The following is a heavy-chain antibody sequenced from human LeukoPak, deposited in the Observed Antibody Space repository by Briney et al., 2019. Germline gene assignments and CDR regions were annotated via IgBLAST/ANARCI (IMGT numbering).Heavy chain of an antibody. CDR1: GFTFSTSD. CDR3: AKENPAMAV. Sequence: PGGSLRPSCTASGFTFSTSDMNWVRQAPGKGLEWVSLISGSGGRTYYADSVKGRFTISRDNSNNTLYLQMNSLRADDTAIYYCAKENPAMAVWGQGALVTVSS. J-gene: IGHJ4*02. V-gene: IGHV3-23*01. D-gene: IGHD2-2*01. CDR2: ISGSGGRT.